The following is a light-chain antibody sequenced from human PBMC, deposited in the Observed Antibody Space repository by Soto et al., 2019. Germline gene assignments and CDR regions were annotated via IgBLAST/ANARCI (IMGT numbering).Light chain of an antibody. CDR1: SSHDGSYNL. J-gene: IGLJ1*01. V-gene: IGLV2-23*01. CDR3: SSNAVSYTWI. CDR2: EGS. Sequence: QSVLTQPASVSGSPGQSITISCTGTSSHDGSYNLVSWYQQHPGNAPKLMIYEGSKRPTGDSYRFSSSKTGNTASLTISGLHAEDEVEYFCSSNAVSYTWIFGRGTKLTV.